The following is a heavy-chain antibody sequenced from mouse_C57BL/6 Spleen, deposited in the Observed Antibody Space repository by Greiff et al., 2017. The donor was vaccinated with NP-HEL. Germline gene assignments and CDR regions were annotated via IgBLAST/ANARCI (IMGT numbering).Heavy chain of an antibody. CDR3: SRSGSYCFDY. CDR2: INPSSGYT. Sequence: QVQLQQSGAELARPGASVKMSCKASGYTFTSYTMHWVKQRPGPGLEWIGYINPSSGYTKYNQKFKDKATLTADKSSSTAYMQLSSLTSDNSAVYCCSRSGSYCFDYWGKGTTLTVSS. J-gene: IGHJ2*01. D-gene: IGHD1-1*02. CDR1: GYTFTSYT. V-gene: IGHV1-4*01.